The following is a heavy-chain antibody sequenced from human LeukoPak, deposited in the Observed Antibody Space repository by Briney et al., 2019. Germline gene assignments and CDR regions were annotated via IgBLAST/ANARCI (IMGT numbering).Heavy chain of an antibody. CDR3: ARNIVDSSGYYAIDY. V-gene: IGHV1-46*01. CDR2: INPSGGST. J-gene: IGHJ4*02. CDR1: GYTFTSYY. Sequence: ASVKVSCRASGYTFTSYYMHWVRQAPGQGLEWMGIINPSGGSTSYAQKFQGRVTMTRDTSTSTAYMELSSLRSEDTAVYYCARNIVDSSGYYAIDYWGQGTLVTVSS. D-gene: IGHD3-22*01.